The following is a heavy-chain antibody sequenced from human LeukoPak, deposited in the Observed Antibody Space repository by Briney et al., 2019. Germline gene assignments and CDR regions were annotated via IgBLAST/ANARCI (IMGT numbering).Heavy chain of an antibody. J-gene: IGHJ4*02. Sequence: ASVKVSCKASGYTFSKYYIHWVRQAPGQGLEWMGLINPTGGSTTYAQKFQGRVTMTRDMSTSTVYMEVSGLRYEDTAVYYCARGANWNYDYWGQGTLVTVSS. D-gene: IGHD1-20*01. CDR3: ARGANWNYDY. CDR2: INPTGGST. CDR1: GYTFSKYY. V-gene: IGHV1-46*01.